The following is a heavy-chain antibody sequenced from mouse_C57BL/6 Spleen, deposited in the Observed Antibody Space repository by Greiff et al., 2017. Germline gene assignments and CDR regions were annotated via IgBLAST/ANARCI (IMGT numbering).Heavy chain of an antibody. CDR1: GFTFSSYG. Sequence: EVQLVESGGDLVKPGGSLKLSCAASGFTFSSYGMSWVRPTPDKRLEWVATISSGGSCTYYPDSVKGRFTFSRDNATNTLYMQMSSLKSKDTALEYCARQDDDDVDWGAYWGQGTLVTVSA. CDR3: ARQDDDDVDWGAY. V-gene: IGHV5-6*01. CDR2: ISSGGSCT. D-gene: IGHD2-4*01. J-gene: IGHJ3*01.